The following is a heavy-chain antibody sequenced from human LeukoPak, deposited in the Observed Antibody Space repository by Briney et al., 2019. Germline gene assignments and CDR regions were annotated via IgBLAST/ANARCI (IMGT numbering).Heavy chain of an antibody. CDR2: IYYSGST. J-gene: IGHJ6*02. D-gene: IGHD3-10*01. V-gene: IGHV4-59*01. Sequence: SETLSLTCTVSGDSISSYYWSWIRQPPGKGLEWIGYIYYSGSTNYNPSLKSRVTISVDTSKNQFSLKLSSVTAADTAVYYCAISGVDYYYGMDVWGQGTTVTVSS. CDR1: GDSISSYY. CDR3: AISGVDYYYGMDV.